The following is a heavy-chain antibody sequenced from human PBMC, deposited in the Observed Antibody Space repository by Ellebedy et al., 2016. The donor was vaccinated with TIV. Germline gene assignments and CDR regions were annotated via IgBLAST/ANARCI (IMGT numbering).Heavy chain of an antibody. V-gene: IGHV3-21*01. D-gene: IGHD7-27*01. CDR1: GFTFSSYS. CDR3: ARDLRDRDWGDY. J-gene: IGHJ4*02. CDR2: ISSSSSYI. Sequence: GESLKISCAASGFTFSSYSMNWVRQAPGKGLEWVSSISSSSSYIYYADSVKGRFTISRDNAKNSLYLQMNSLRAEDTAVYYCARDLRDRDWGDYWGQGTLVTVSS.